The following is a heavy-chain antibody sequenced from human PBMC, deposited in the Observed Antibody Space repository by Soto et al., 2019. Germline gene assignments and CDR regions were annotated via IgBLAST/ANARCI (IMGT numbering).Heavy chain of an antibody. V-gene: IGHV4-39*01. CDR2: IYYDGST. D-gene: IGHD3-3*01. Sequence: QLQLQESGPGLVKPSETLSLTCTVSGGSISSSSYFWGWIRQSPGKGLEWIGSIYYDGSTFYNPSLKSRVTIFVDTSKNQFSLNLSSVTAAGTAVFYCARHSATVIMTDTGFDSWGQGTLVTVSA. CDR1: GGSISSSSYF. CDR3: ARHSATVIMTDTGFDS. J-gene: IGHJ4*02.